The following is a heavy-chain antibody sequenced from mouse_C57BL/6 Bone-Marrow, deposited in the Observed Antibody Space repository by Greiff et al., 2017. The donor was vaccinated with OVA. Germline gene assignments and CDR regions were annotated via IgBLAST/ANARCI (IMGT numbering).Heavy chain of an antibody. CDR3: TRGYSNYYAMDY. D-gene: IGHD2-5*01. Sequence: QVQLQQSGAELVRPGASVTLSCKASGYTFTDYEMHWVKQTPVHGLEWIGAIDPETGGTAYNQKFKSKAILTADKSSSTAYMELRSLTSEDSAVYYRTRGYSNYYAMDYWGQGTSVTVSS. J-gene: IGHJ4*01. CDR2: IDPETGGT. CDR1: GYTFTDYE. V-gene: IGHV1-15*01.